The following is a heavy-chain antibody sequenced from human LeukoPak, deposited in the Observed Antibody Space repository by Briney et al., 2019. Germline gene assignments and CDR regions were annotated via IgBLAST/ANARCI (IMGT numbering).Heavy chain of an antibody. V-gene: IGHV3-23*01. CDR1: GFIFSTYT. CDR3: ARAMMVVANLWGVYDY. CDR2: LSGSGGTT. Sequence: PGGSLRLSCTASGFIFSTYTINWIRQAPGKGLEWVSGLSGSGGTTYYADSVKGRFTISRDNSKNTLYLQMDSLRAEDTAVYYCARAMMVVANLWGVYDYWGQGTLVTVSS. D-gene: IGHD3-22*01. J-gene: IGHJ4*02.